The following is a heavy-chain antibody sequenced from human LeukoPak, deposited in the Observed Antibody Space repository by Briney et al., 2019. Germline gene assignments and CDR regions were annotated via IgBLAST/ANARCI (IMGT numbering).Heavy chain of an antibody. CDR3: TSGGPWGYDSSGYYYQFDY. J-gene: IGHJ4*02. CDR2: FDPEDGET. CDR1: GYTFTSYY. Sequence: ASVKVSCKASGYTFTSYYMHWVRQAPGKGLEWMGGFDPEDGETIYAQKFQGRVTMTEDTSTDTAYMELSSLRSEDTAVYYCTSGGPWGYDSSGYYYQFDYWGQGTLVTVSS. D-gene: IGHD3-22*01. V-gene: IGHV1-24*01.